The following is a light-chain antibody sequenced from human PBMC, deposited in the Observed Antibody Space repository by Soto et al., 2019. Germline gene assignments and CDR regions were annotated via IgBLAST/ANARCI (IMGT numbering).Light chain of an antibody. Sequence: EIVLTQSPDTLSLSPGERATFSCRASQSVSSSYLAWYQQKPGQAPRLLIYAASSRATGIPDRFSGSGSGTDFTLTSTRLEREDFAVYFCQHYGGSPYTFGQGTKLEIK. V-gene: IGKV3-20*01. J-gene: IGKJ2*01. CDR3: QHYGGSPYT. CDR2: AAS. CDR1: QSVSSSY.